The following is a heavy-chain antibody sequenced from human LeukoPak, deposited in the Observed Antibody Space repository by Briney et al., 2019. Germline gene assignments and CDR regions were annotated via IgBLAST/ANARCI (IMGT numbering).Heavy chain of an antibody. J-gene: IGHJ4*02. CDR3: ARRQGCSNTACPPDY. CDR1: GYSFTSYW. CDR2: IYPDDSDT. Sequence: GESLKISCKGSGYSFTSYWIAWVRQMPGKGLEWMGVIYPDDSDTRFSPSFQGQVTISADKSIRTAYLQWTSLKASDTAVYYCARRQGCSNTACPPDYWGQGTLVTVSP. V-gene: IGHV5-51*01. D-gene: IGHD2-2*01.